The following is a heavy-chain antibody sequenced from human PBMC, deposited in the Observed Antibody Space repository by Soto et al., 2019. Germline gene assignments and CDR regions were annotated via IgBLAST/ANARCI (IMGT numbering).Heavy chain of an antibody. CDR2: IIPIFGTT. D-gene: IGHD6-13*01. V-gene: IGHV1-69*13. Sequence: PVKVCCKTSGGIFKSYTSNWVRQAHGQGLEWMGGIIPIFGTTTFALKFQGRVTITADESTSTAYMELSSLKSEDTAVYYCARGGYSSSWSPMDFWGQGTTVTVSS. CDR1: GGIFKSYT. CDR3: ARGGYSSSWSPMDF. J-gene: IGHJ6*02.